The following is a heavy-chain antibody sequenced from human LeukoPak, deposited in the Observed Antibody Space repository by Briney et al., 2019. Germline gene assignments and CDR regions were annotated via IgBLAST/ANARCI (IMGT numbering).Heavy chain of an antibody. J-gene: IGHJ4*02. CDR2: IYDSGTI. V-gene: IGHV4-39*01. CDR1: GGSISSSSYY. Sequence: SETLSLTCTVSGGSISSSSYYWGWIRQPPGKELEWIGNIYDSGTIYYNPSLKSRVTISVDTSKNQLSLKLSSVTAADTAVYCCATDSVGDTTAFDYWGQGTLVTVSS. D-gene: IGHD1-26*01. CDR3: ATDSVGDTTAFDY.